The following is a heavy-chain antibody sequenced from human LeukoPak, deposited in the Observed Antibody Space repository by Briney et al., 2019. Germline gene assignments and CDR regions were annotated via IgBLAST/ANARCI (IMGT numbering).Heavy chain of an antibody. CDR3: ARDQPYMDV. J-gene: IGHJ6*03. Sequence: KPSETLSLTCTVSGYSISSGYYWVWIRQPPGKGLEWIGCIYHSGTTYYNPSLKSRITISVDTSKTQFSLKLSSVTAADTAMYYRARDQPYMDVWGKGTTVTVSS. CDR2: IYHSGTT. CDR1: GYSISSGYY. V-gene: IGHV4-38-2*02.